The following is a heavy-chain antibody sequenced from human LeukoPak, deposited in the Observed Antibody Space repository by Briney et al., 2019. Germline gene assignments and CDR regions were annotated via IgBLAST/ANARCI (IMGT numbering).Heavy chain of an antibody. CDR3: ARESGSYGGPDWFDP. Sequence: PSETLSLTCTVSGGSISSYYWSWIRQPPGKGLEWIGYIYYSGSTNYNPSLKSRVTISVDTSKNQFSLKLSSVTAADTAVYYCARESGSYGGPDWFDPWGQGTLVTVS. V-gene: IGHV4-59*12. CDR2: IYYSGST. D-gene: IGHD1-26*01. CDR1: GGSISSYY. J-gene: IGHJ5*02.